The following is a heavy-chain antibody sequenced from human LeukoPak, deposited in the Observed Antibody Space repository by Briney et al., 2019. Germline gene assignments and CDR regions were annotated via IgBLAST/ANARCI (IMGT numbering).Heavy chain of an antibody. CDR2: IYYTGKT. Sequence: SETLSLTCTVSGDSVSNGNYYWSWLRQPPGKALEWIGYIYYTGKTYYNPSLEGRVTILVDTSRNHFSVKLSSVTAADTAVYYCARSQNYYGSGNYWSQGTLVTVSS. CDR1: GDSVSNGNYY. J-gene: IGHJ4*02. CDR3: ARSQNYYGSGNY. V-gene: IGHV4-61*03. D-gene: IGHD3-10*01.